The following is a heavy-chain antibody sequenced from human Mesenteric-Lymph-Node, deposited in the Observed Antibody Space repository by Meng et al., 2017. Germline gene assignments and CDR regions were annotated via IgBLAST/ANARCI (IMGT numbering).Heavy chain of an antibody. CDR1: GFTLSSYW. V-gene: IGHV3-74*01. J-gene: IGHJ4*02. Sequence: GGSLRLSCAASGFTLSSYWMHWVRQAPGRGLVWVSRLKSDGTTTRYADSVKGRFTMSRDNAKNTLYLQMNSLRAEDTAVYYCVRAPQNPRFSDFDYYLDHWGQGTLVTVSS. CDR3: VRAPQNPRFSDFDYYLDH. D-gene: IGHD5-12*01. CDR2: LKSDGTTT.